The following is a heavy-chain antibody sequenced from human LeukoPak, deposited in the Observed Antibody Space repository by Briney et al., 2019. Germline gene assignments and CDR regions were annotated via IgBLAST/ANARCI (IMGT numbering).Heavy chain of an antibody. Sequence: GGSLRLSCVGSGFNFRSYSMNWVRQAPGKGLVWVSRINNDGSSTTYADSVKGRFTISRDSAKNTLYLQMNSLRAEDTAVYYCARGGAVGTTTVAFDIWGQGTMVTVSS. CDR3: ARGGAVGTTTVAFDI. CDR2: INNDGSST. V-gene: IGHV3-74*01. CDR1: GFNFRSYS. D-gene: IGHD1-26*01. J-gene: IGHJ3*02.